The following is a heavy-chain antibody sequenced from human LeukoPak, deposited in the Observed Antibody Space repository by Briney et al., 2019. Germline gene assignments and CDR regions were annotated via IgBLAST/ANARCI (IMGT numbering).Heavy chain of an antibody. J-gene: IGHJ4*02. D-gene: IGHD2-15*01. CDR1: GYTYTTYD. Sequence: ASVKVSCKGSGYTYTTYDINWVRQATGQGLEWRGWINPNSGNTGYAQKFQGRVTITRTTSISTAYMELSSLRSEDAAVYYCARQGEDPYCSGGSCVSFDYWGQGTLVTVSS. V-gene: IGHV1-8*03. CDR2: INPNSGNT. CDR3: ARQGEDPYCSGGSCVSFDY.